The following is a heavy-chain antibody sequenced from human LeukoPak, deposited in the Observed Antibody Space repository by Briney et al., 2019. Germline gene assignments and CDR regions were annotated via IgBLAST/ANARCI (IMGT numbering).Heavy chain of an antibody. D-gene: IGHD4-17*01. Sequence: GGSLRLSCAASGFSFSGRNMNWVRQAPGKGLEWVSYIGASTSSIYYADSVKGRFTISRDIGKNSLYLQMNSLRAEDTAVYYCARETTVTTGDYWGQGTLVTVSS. J-gene: IGHJ4*02. V-gene: IGHV3-48*04. CDR3: ARETTVTTGDY. CDR2: IGASTSSI. CDR1: GFSFSGRN.